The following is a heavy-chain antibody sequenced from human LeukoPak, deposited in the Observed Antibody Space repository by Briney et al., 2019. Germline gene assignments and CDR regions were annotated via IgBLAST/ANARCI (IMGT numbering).Heavy chain of an antibody. CDR1: GFTFSSYA. V-gene: IGHV3-23*01. CDR3: AKGGSGWYGDFDY. D-gene: IGHD6-19*01. Sequence: GGSLRLSCAASGFTFSSYAMSWVRQAPGKGLEWVSDISTSGDSTYYADSVKGRFTISRDNSKNTLFLQMNSLRAEDTAVYYCAKGGSGWYGDFDYWGQGTLVTVSP. J-gene: IGHJ4*02. CDR2: ISTSGDST.